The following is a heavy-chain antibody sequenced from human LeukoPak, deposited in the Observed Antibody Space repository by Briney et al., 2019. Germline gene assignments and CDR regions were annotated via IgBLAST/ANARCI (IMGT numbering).Heavy chain of an antibody. CDR2: TYYRSKWYN. CDR1: GDSVFSNSAA. Sequence: SQTLSLTCAISGDSVFSNSAAWNWIRQSPSRGLEWLGRTYYRSKWYNDYAVSVKSRITINPDTSKNQFSLQLNSVTPEDMAVYYCARSYVWGSYRYTVHFDYWGQGTLVTVSS. CDR3: ARSYVWGSYRYTVHFDY. V-gene: IGHV6-1*01. J-gene: IGHJ4*02. D-gene: IGHD3-16*02.